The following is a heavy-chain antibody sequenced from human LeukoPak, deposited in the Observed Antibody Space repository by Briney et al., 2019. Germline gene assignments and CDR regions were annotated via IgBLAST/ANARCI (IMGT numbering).Heavy chain of an antibody. Sequence: ASVKVSCKASGYTFTGYYMHWVRQAPGQGLEWMGWINPNSGGTNYAQKFQGRVTMTRDTSISTAYMELSRLRSDDTAVYYCARGGRPFSSSWYYFDYWGQGTLVTVSS. CDR2: INPNSGGT. CDR3: ARGGRPFSSSWYYFDY. J-gene: IGHJ4*02. D-gene: IGHD6-13*01. CDR1: GYTFTGYY. V-gene: IGHV1-2*02.